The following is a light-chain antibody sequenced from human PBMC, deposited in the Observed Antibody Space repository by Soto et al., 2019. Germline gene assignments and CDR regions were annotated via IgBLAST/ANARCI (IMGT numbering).Light chain of an antibody. CDR3: QSYDSSLSGWV. Sequence: QAVVTQPPSVSGAPGQRVTISCTGSSSNIGAGYDVHWYQQLPGTVPKLLIYDNNNRPSGVPDRFSGSKSGTSASLAITGLQAEDEADYYCQSYDSSLSGWVFGGGTKVTVL. J-gene: IGLJ3*02. CDR1: SSNIGAGYD. CDR2: DNN. V-gene: IGLV1-40*01.